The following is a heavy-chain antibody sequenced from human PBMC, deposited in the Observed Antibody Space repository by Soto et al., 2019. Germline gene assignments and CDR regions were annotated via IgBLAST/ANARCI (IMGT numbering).Heavy chain of an antibody. Sequence: EVQLVDSGGGLIQPGGSLRLSCAASGFSVSSSHMIWVCQAPGKGLEWVSVIYSGGATYYAVSVKGRFAISRDRSKNTVYLQMDGLRTEDTAVYHCAKLGPYGSESYSFRYNWIDPWGQGTLVTVSS. V-gene: IGHV3-53*01. J-gene: IGHJ5*02. CDR1: GFSVSSSH. CDR3: AKLGPYGSESYSFRYNWIDP. CDR2: IYSGGAT. D-gene: IGHD3-10*01.